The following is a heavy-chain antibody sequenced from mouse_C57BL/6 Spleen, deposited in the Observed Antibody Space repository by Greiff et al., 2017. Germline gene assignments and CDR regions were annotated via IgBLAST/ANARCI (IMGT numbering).Heavy chain of an antibody. Sequence: VKLVESGPELVKPGASVKISCKASGYSFTSYYIHWVKQRPGQGLEWIGWIYPGSGNTKYNEKFKGKATLTADTSSSTAYMQLSSLTSEDSAVYYCARPYYYGSFYFDYWGQGTTLTVSS. CDR1: GYSFTSYY. J-gene: IGHJ2*01. CDR3: ARPYYYGSFYFDY. CDR2: IYPGSGNT. V-gene: IGHV1-66*01. D-gene: IGHD1-1*01.